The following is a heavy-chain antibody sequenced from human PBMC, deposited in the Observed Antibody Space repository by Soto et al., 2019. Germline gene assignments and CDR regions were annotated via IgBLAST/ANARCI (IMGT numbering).Heavy chain of an antibody. CDR2: TYYRSKWYN. CDR1: GDSVSSNSAA. J-gene: IGHJ4*02. V-gene: IGHV6-1*01. CDR3: AREYIVVVPAASNFDY. Sequence: QVQLQQSGPGLVKPSQTLSLTCAISGDSVSSNSAAWNWIMQSPSRGLEWLGRTYYRSKWYNDYAVSVKSRITINPDTSKNQFSRQLNSVTPADTAVYYCAREYIVVVPAASNFDYWGQGTLVTVSS. D-gene: IGHD2-2*01.